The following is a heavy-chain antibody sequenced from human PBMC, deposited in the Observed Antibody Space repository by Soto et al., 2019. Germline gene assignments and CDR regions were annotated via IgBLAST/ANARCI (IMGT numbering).Heavy chain of an antibody. Sequence: GESLKISCKGSGSSFTSYWIGWVRQMPGKGLEWMGIIYPGDSDTRYSPSFQGQVTISADKSISTAYLQWSSLKASDTPMYYCGRLVSPFDYYYGMDVWGKGTTVGISS. CDR2: IYPGDSDT. CDR1: GSSFTSYW. V-gene: IGHV5-51*01. D-gene: IGHD2-2*01. J-gene: IGHJ6*04. CDR3: GRLVSPFDYYYGMDV.